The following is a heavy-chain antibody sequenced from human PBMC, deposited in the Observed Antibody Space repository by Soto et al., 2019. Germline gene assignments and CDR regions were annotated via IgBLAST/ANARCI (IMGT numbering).Heavy chain of an antibody. CDR2: INHGGST. J-gene: IGHJ5*02. D-gene: IGHD5-12*01. Sequence: QVHLQQWGAGLLKPSETLSLTCAVYGESFIGYYWTWIRQSPGKGLEWIGEINHGGSTNYNPSLKSRVTISIDTSKNQFNLKLTSVTAADTSVYYCARTDIVTTNWFDTWGQGTLVTVSS. CDR1: GESFIGYY. V-gene: IGHV4-34*01. CDR3: ARTDIVTTNWFDT.